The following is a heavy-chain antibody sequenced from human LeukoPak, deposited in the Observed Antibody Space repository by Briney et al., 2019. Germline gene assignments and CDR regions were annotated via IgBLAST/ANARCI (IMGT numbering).Heavy chain of an antibody. CDR3: ARDHVKLGSSFHPFDAFDV. Sequence: ASVKVSCKASGYTFTSYAMNWVRQAPGQGLEWMGWINTNTGNPTYAQGFTGRFVFSLDTSVSTAYLQISSLKAEDTAIYYCARDHVKLGSSFHPFDAFDVWGQGTLVTVSS. V-gene: IGHV7-4-1*02. CDR1: GYTFTSYA. J-gene: IGHJ3*01. CDR2: INTNTGNP. D-gene: IGHD2-2*01.